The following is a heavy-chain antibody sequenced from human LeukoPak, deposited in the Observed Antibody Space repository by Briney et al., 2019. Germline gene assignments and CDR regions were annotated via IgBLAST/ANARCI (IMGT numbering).Heavy chain of an antibody. V-gene: IGHV1-69*13. J-gene: IGHJ4*02. CDR3: ASYGGYDHFDY. Sequence: GASVKVSFKASGYTFTSYAISWVRQAPGQGLEWMGGIIPIFGTANYAQKFQGRVTITADESTSTAYMELSSLRSEDTAVYYCASYGGYDHFDYWGQGTLVTVSS. CDR2: IIPIFGTA. D-gene: IGHD5-12*01. CDR1: GYTFTSYA.